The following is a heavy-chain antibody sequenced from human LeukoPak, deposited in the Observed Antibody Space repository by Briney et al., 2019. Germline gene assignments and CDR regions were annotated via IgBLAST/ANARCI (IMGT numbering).Heavy chain of an antibody. CDR1: GFTFSSYW. CDR2: INSDGSST. J-gene: IGHJ6*03. D-gene: IGHD3-22*01. CDR3: AREGAYYDSSGYYYYYYMDV. V-gene: IGHV3-74*01. Sequence: PGGSLRLSCAASGFTFSSYWMHWVRQAPGRGLVWVSRINSDGSSTSYADSVKGRFTISRDNAKNTLYLQMNSLRAEDTAVYYCAREGAYYDSSGYYYYYYMDVSGKGTTVTVSS.